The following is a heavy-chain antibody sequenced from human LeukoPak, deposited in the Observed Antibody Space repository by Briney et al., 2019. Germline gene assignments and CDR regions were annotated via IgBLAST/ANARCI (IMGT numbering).Heavy chain of an antibody. CDR2: MYVSGST. CDR1: GDSISSYY. V-gene: IGHV4-4*07. CDR3: ARDTVRGVKAYLSWFDP. J-gene: IGHJ5*02. D-gene: IGHD3-10*01. Sequence: SETLSLTCTVSGDSISSYYWSWIRQPAGKGLEWIGRMYVSGSTNYNPSLKSRVTMSVDTSKNQFSLKMTSVTAADTAFYYCARDTVRGVKAYLSWFDPWGQGILVTVST.